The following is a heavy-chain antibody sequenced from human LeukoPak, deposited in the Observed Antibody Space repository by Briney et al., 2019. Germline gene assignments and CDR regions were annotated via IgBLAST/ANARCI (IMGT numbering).Heavy chain of an antibody. CDR3: ARGQGYYGPDDY. D-gene: IGHD3-22*01. CDR1: GGTFSSYA. CDR2: ISAYNGNT. Sequence: ASVKVSCKASGGTFSSYAISWVRQAPGQGLEWMGWISAYNGNTNYAQKLQGRVTMTTDTSTSTAYMELRSLRSDDTAVYYCARGQGYYGPDDYWGQGTLVTVSS. V-gene: IGHV1-18*01. J-gene: IGHJ4*02.